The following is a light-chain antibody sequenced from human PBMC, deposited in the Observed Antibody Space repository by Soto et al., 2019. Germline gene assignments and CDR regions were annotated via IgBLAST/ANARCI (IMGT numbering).Light chain of an antibody. CDR3: QHDSSWPLT. CDR2: GAS. CDR1: QDIRSS. Sequence: VMTQSPATLSVSPGERVTLSCRASQDIRSSLAWYPQKPGQAPRLLIYGASIRATVVPATFSGRGSGTEFTLSISSLQSEHLVVYDCQHDSSWPLTFGGGTKVEIK. V-gene: IGKV3-15*01. J-gene: IGKJ4*01.